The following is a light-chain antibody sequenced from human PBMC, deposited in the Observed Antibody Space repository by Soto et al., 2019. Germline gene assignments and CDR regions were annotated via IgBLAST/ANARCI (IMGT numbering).Light chain of an antibody. V-gene: IGLV2-14*01. CDR1: SADIGCPDY. Sequence: QSALTDPASESWTPCQSITLSYTGSSADIGCPDYVSWFQQLTGKFPILIIYEVGKLPAGSSERFSGSMSGNAAYLSISGLQPDDEADYYCNTYTTTSAHVFGTGTKVTVL. CDR3: NTYTTTSAHV. J-gene: IGLJ1*01. CDR2: EVG.